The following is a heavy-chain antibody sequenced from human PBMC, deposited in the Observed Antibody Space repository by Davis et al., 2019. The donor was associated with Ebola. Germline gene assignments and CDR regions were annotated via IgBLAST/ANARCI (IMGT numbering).Heavy chain of an antibody. CDR1: GASISSYY. J-gene: IGHJ4*02. D-gene: IGHD3-22*01. V-gene: IGHV4-59*01. CDR3: ARLVALYDDSGYAYFDS. CDR2: VHYSGSS. Sequence: MPGGSLRLSCSVSGASISSYYWSWIRQPPGKGLEYIGYVHYSGSSNYNPYLKSRVTISTDTSKIQFSLKLSSVTAADTAVYYCARLVALYDDSGYAYFDSWGQGALVTVSS.